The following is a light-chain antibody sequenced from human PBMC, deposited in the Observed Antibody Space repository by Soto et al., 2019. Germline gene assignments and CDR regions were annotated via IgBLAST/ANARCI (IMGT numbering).Light chain of an antibody. J-gene: IGLJ2*01. Sequence: QSVLTQPASVSGSPGQSITISCTGTSSDAGSYNYVSWYQQHPGKAPKLMIYEVSTRPSGVSNRFSGSKSGNTASLTISGLQAEDEADYYCSSYTSSSTPVVFGGGTKLTVL. V-gene: IGLV2-14*01. CDR3: SSYTSSSTPVV. CDR1: SSDAGSYNY. CDR2: EVS.